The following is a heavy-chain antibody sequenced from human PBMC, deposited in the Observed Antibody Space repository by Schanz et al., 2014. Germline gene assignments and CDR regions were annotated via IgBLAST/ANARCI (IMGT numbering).Heavy chain of an antibody. CDR1: GFTFSIYW. V-gene: IGHV3-7*01. CDR3: ARQTIFGVVILDY. CDR2: IKQDGSEN. J-gene: IGHJ4*02. D-gene: IGHD3-3*01. Sequence: EVQLVESGGGLVQPGGSLRLSCAASGFTFSIYWMSWVRQAPGKGLEWVANIKQDGSENNYVDSVKGRFTISRDNAKNSLYLQMNSLRAEDMAVYYCARQTIFGVVILDYWGQGTLVAVSS.